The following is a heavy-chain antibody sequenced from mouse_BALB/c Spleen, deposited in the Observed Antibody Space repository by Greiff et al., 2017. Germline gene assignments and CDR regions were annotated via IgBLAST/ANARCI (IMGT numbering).Heavy chain of an antibody. D-gene: IGHD2-14*01. CDR2: ISDGGSYT. Sequence: VQLKESGGGLVKPGGSLKLSCAASGFTFSDYYMYWVRQTPEKRLEWVATISDGGSYTYYPDSVKGRFTISRDNAKNNLYLQMSSLKSEDTAMYYCASYRYDAMDYWGQGTSVTVSS. V-gene: IGHV5-4*02. CDR1: GFTFSDYY. CDR3: ASYRYDAMDY. J-gene: IGHJ4*01.